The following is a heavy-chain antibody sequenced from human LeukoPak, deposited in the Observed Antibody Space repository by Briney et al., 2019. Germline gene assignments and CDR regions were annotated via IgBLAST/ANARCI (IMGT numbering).Heavy chain of an antibody. CDR1: GGSFIGYY. J-gene: IGHJ6*03. V-gene: IGHV4-34*01. Sequence: PSETLSLTCAVYGGSFIGYYWSWIRRPPGKGLEWIGEINRSGSTNYNPSLKNRVTISVDTTKNQFSLELSSVTAADTAVYYCARQVESSGWYLSYYMDVWGKGTTVTISS. D-gene: IGHD6-19*01. CDR3: ARQVESSGWYLSYYMDV. CDR2: INRSGST.